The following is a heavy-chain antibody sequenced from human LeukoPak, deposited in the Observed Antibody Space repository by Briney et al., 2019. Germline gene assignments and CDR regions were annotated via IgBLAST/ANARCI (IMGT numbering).Heavy chain of an antibody. CDR2: IIPILGTA. CDR1: GGTFSSYA. V-gene: IGHV1-69*04. D-gene: IGHD6-19*01. Sequence: SVKVSCKASGGTFSSYAISWVRQAPGQGLEWMGRIIPILGTANYAQKFQGRVTITADKSTSTAYMELSSLRSEDTAVYYCARVPPRIAVAGSYEFDPWGQGTLVTVSS. CDR3: ARVPPRIAVAGSYEFDP. J-gene: IGHJ5*02.